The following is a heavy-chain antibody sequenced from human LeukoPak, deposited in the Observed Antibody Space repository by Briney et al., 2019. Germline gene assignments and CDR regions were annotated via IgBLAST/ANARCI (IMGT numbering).Heavy chain of an antibody. D-gene: IGHD6-6*01. J-gene: IGHJ4*02. Sequence: PGGSLRLSCAASGFTFSSYAMHWVRQAPGKGLEWVAVISYDGSNKYYADSVKGRFTISRDNSKNTLYLQMNSLRAEDTAVYYCARGDVEYSSSSGNDYWGQGTLVTVSS. V-gene: IGHV3-30*01. CDR1: GFTFSSYA. CDR3: ARGDVEYSSSSGNDY. CDR2: ISYDGSNK.